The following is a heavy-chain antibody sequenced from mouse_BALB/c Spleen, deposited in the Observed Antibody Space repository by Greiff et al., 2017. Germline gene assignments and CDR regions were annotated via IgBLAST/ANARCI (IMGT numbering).Heavy chain of an antibody. CDR2: INPSNGRT. V-gene: IGHV1S81*02. D-gene: IGHD2-1*01. J-gene: IGHJ2*01. Sequence: QVQLQQPGAELVKPGASVKLSCKASGYTFTSYWMHWVKQRPGQGLEWIGEINPSNGRTNYNEKFKSKATLTVDKSSSTAYMQLSSLTSEDSAVYYCARVGNYVYYFDYWGQGTTLTVSS. CDR3: ARVGNYVYYFDY. CDR1: GYTFTSYW.